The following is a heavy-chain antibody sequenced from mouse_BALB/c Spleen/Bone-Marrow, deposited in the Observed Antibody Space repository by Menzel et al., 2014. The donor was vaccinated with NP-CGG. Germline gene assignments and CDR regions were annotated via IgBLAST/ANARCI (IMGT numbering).Heavy chain of an antibody. D-gene: IGHD1-1*01. Sequence: EVKVVESGGGLVQPGGSLKLSRAASGFTFSSYIMSWVRQTPEKRLEWVAYISNGGGSIYYPDTVKGRFTISRDNDKNTLYLQMSSLRSEDTAMYYCASHYYDSSPFAYWGQGTLVTVSA. CDR2: ISNGGGSI. CDR3: ASHYYDSSPFAY. V-gene: IGHV5-12-2*01. CDR1: GFTFSSYI. J-gene: IGHJ3*01.